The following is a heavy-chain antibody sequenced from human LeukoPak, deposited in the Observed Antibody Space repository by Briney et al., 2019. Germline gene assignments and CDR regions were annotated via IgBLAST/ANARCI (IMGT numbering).Heavy chain of an antibody. V-gene: IGHV1-8*01. J-gene: IGHJ4*02. CDR1: GYTFTSYD. CDR2: MNPNSGNT. CDR3: ARAEFLEWWIDY. Sequence: ASVKVSCKASGYTFTSYDINWVRQATGQGLEWMGWMNPNSGNTGYAQKFQGRVTMTRNTSISTAYMELSSLGSEDTAVYYCARAEFLEWWIDYWGQGTLVTVSS. D-gene: IGHD3-3*01.